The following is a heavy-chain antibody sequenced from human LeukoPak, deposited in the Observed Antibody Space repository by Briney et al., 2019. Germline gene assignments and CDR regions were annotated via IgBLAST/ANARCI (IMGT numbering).Heavy chain of an antibody. CDR1: GGSMTTHH. J-gene: IGHJ4*02. Sequence: SETLSLTCTVSGGSMTTHHWNWIRQTPGKGLEWIGHVFDSGRTKVNPSLTSRVTLSTDTSKNQLSPRLSSVTAADTAVYYCTTIKRGDIFGYFDFWGQGILVTVSS. V-gene: IGHV4-59*11. CDR2: VFDSGRT. CDR3: TTIKRGDIFGYFDF. D-gene: IGHD5-18*01.